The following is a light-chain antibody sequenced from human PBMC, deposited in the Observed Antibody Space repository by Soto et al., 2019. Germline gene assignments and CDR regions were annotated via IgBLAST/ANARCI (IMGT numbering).Light chain of an antibody. J-gene: IGLJ3*02. V-gene: IGLV2-8*01. Sequence: QSALTQPPSASGSPGQSVTISCTGTSSDVGGYNYVSWYQQHPGKAPKLMIYEVSKRPSGVPDRFSCSKSGNTASLTVSGLQAEDEADYYCSSYAGSTPVFGGGTKLTVL. CDR3: SSYAGSTPV. CDR2: EVS. CDR1: SSDVGGYNY.